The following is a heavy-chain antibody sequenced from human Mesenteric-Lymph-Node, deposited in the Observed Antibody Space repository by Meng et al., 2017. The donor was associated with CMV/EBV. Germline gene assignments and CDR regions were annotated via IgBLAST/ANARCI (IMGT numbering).Heavy chain of an antibody. CDR1: GYTFTSYY. CDR2: INPSGGST. V-gene: IGHV1-46*01. J-gene: IGHJ4*02. CDR3: ARGGITGTPDY. Sequence: ASVKVSCKASGYTFTSYYMHWVRQAPGQGLEWMGIINPSGGSTSYAQKFQGRVTITADKSTSTAYMELSSLRSEDTAVYYCARGGITGTPDYWGQGTLVTVSS. D-gene: IGHD1-20*01.